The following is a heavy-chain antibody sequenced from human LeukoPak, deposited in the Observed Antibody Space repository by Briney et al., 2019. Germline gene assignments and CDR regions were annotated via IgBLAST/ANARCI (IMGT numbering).Heavy chain of an antibody. V-gene: IGHV3-7*01. J-gene: IGHJ3*02. CDR3: ASLERDQLLVGRAFDI. CDR2: IKQDGSEK. D-gene: IGHD2-2*01. CDR1: GFTFISYW. Sequence: PGGSLRLSCAASGFTFISYWMNWVRQAPGKRLEWVANIKQDGSEKYYVDSVKGRFTISRDNAKNSLYLQMNSLRAEDTAVYYCASLERDQLLVGRAFDIWGQGTMVTVSS.